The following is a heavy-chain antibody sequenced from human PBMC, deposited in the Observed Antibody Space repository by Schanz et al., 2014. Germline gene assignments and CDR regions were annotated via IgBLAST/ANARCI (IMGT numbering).Heavy chain of an antibody. Sequence: VQLVESGGGLVKPGGSLRLSCAASGFIFNDYYMNWIRQAPGKGLEWLSYISRDGTTSYYADSVKGRFTISRDDAKNSHYLQMNSLRAEDTALYYCAQDPGGYSYALWGQGTLVTVSS. D-gene: IGHD5-18*01. CDR1: GFIFNDYY. CDR2: ISRDGTTS. CDR3: AQDPGGYSYAL. J-gene: IGHJ4*02. V-gene: IGHV3-11*01.